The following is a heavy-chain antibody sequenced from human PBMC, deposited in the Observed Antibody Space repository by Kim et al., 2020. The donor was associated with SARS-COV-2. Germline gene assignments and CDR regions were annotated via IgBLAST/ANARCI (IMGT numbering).Heavy chain of an antibody. CDR2: INPNSGGT. V-gene: IGHV1-2*06. CDR1: GYTFTGYY. Sequence: ASVKVSCKASGYTFTGYYMHWVRQAPGQGLEWMGRINPNSGGTNYAQKFQGRVPMTRDTSISTAYMELSRLRSDDTAVYYCARDLGTMVRGVTSRGMDVWGQGTTVTVSS. CDR3: ARDLGTMVRGVTSRGMDV. D-gene: IGHD3-10*01. J-gene: IGHJ6*02.